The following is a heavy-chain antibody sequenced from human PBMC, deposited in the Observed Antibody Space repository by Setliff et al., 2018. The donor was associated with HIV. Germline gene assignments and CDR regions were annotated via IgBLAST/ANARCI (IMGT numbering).Heavy chain of an antibody. J-gene: IGHJ4*02. D-gene: IGHD2-21*01. V-gene: IGHV4-39*01. Sequence: PSETLSLTCTVSGGSISSSGYYGGWIRQPPGKGLEWIGNMYYRGSTYYNPSLKSRVIISVDTSKNQFSLKLSSVTAADTAVYYCARQGSLCPDCYLDSWGQGTLVTVSS. CDR2: MYYRGST. CDR3: ARQGSLCPDCYLDS. CDR1: GGSISSSGYY.